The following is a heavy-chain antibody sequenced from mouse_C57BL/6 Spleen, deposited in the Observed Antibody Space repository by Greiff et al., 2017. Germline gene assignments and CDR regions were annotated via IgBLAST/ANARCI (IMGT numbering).Heavy chain of an antibody. CDR1: GYTFTRYW. Sequence: VQLQQPGTELVKPGASVKLSCKASGYTFTRYWMHWVKQRPGQGLEWIGNINPSNGGTNYNDTFTSKATLTVDKSSSTAYMQLSSLTSEDSAVYYCARERAYYSNYGFAYWGQGTLVTVSA. J-gene: IGHJ3*01. CDR3: ARERAYYSNYGFAY. D-gene: IGHD2-5*01. V-gene: IGHV1-53*01. CDR2: INPSNGGT.